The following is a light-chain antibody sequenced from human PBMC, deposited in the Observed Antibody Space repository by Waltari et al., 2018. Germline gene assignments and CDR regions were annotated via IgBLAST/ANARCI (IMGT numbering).Light chain of an antibody. Sequence: DIVMTQSPDSLAVSLGERATIHCKSSQSVLYSTNNKNCLAWVQQKPGQPPKVLVYWTSTRNSGVPDRFSGSGSGTDFTLTINSLQAEDVAVYYCQQYCSTPWTFGQGTKVEIK. CDR1: QSVLYSTNNKNC. CDR2: WTS. J-gene: IGKJ1*01. V-gene: IGKV4-1*01. CDR3: QQYCSTPWT.